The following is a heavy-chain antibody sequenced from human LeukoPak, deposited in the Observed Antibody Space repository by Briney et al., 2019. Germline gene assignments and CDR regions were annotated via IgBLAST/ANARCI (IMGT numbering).Heavy chain of an antibody. J-gene: IGHJ6*02. Sequence: SETLSLTCTVSGASIGLYYWSWIRQPAGKGLDWIGRIYTSGTSNYSPSLKSRVTMSLDLSKNQLSLKLNSVTAADTAVYYCARDRAVPHYYYGMDVWGQGTTVTVSS. CDR3: ARDRAVPHYYYGMDV. CDR2: IYTSGTS. D-gene: IGHD6-19*01. CDR1: GASIGLYY. V-gene: IGHV4-4*07.